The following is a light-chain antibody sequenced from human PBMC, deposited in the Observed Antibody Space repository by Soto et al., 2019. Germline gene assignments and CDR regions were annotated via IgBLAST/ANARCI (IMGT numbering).Light chain of an antibody. J-gene: IGKJ1*01. CDR1: QSVSSN. CDR3: RQYNNWPPAQT. Sequence: EIVMTQSPATLSVSPGERATLSCRASQSVSSNLAWYQQKPGQAPRLLIYGASTRATGIPARFAGSGPGTEFTLTISSLQSEDFAVYYCRQYNNWPPAQTVGLGTKGDIK. CDR2: GAS. V-gene: IGKV3-15*01.